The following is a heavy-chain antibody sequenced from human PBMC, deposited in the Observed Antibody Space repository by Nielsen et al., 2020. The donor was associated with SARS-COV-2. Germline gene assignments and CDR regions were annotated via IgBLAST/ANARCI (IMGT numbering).Heavy chain of an antibody. J-gene: IGHJ6*02. D-gene: IGHD3-10*01. V-gene: IGHV3-9*01. Sequence: SLKISCAASGFTFDDYAMHWVRQAPGKGLEWVSGISWNSGSIGYADSVKGRFTISRDNAKNSLYLQMNSLRAEDTALYYCAKGGLLWFGELFNGMDVWGQGTTVTVSS. CDR2: ISWNSGSI. CDR1: GFTFDDYA. CDR3: AKGGLLWFGELFNGMDV.